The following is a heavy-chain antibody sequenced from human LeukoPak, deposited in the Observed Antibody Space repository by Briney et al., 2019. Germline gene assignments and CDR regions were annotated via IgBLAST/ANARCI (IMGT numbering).Heavy chain of an antibody. CDR1: GYTFTGYY. CDR2: INPSSGGT. J-gene: IGHJ4*02. D-gene: IGHD3-3*01. V-gene: IGHV1-2*02. CDR3: ARGDFWSGYYYYFDY. Sequence: ASVKVSCKASGYTFTGYYMHWVRQAPGQGLEWMGWINPSSGGTNYAQKFQGRVTMTRDTSISTAYMELSRLRSDDTAVYYCARGDFWSGYYYYFDYWGQGTLVTVSS.